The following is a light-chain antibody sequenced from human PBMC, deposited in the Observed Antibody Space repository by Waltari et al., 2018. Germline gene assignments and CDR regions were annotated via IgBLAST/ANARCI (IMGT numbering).Light chain of an antibody. J-gene: IGKJ4*01. V-gene: IGKV1-39*01. Sequence: DIQMTQSPSSLSASVGDRVTITCRANQSISSYLTWYQEKPGKAPKLLIYAAFSLQSGVPSRFSGSGSATDFTLTISSLPPEDFAAYYCLQSYTTPLTFGGGTKVEIK. CDR1: QSISSY. CDR2: AAF. CDR3: LQSYTTPLT.